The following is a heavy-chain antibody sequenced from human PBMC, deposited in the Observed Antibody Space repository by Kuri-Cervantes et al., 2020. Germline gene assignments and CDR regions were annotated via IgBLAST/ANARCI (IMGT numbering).Heavy chain of an antibody. V-gene: IGHV3-9*01. CDR1: GFTFDDYA. D-gene: IGHD2-21*02. Sequence: SLKISCAASGFTFDDYAMHWVRQAPGKGLEWVSGISWNSGSIGYADSVKGRFTISRDNAKNSLDLQMNGLRAGDTAVYYCAKSGAWTFDHWGQGSLVTVSS. CDR2: ISWNSGSI. J-gene: IGHJ4*02. CDR3: AKSGAWTFDH.